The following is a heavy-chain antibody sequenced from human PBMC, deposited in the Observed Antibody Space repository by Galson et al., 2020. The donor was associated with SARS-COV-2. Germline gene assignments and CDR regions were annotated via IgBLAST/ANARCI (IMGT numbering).Heavy chain of an antibody. Sequence: ASETLSLTCTVSGDSISSDGYHWSWIRQHPEKGLEWIGYIYYSGSTYYNPSLESRVTISVDTSKNQFSLKLSSVTAADTAVYYCARDRGFGGLLDYWGQGTLVTVSS. CDR1: GDSISSDGYH. V-gene: IGHV4-31*03. CDR2: IYYSGST. CDR3: ARDRGFGGLLDY. J-gene: IGHJ4*02. D-gene: IGHD3-10*01.